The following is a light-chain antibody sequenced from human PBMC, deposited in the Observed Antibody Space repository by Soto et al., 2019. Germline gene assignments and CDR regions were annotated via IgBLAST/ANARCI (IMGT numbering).Light chain of an antibody. J-gene: IGKJ5*01. V-gene: IGKV1-9*01. Sequence: DIQLTQSPSFLSASVGDRVTITCRASQGIGSYLAWSQQKPGKAPKFLIYAASTLRGGVPSRFSGSGSGTEFTLTISSLQPEDLATYYCQGLNDYPITFGQGTRLEIK. CDR2: AAS. CDR3: QGLNDYPIT. CDR1: QGIGSY.